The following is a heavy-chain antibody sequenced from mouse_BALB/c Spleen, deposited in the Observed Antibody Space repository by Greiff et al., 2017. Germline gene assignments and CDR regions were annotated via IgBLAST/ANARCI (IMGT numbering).Heavy chain of an antibody. CDR3: ARYEYGNYVGWYFDV. J-gene: IGHJ1*01. Sequence: VQLQQSGPSLVKPSQTLSLTCSVTGDSITSGYWNWIRKFPGNKLEYMGYISYSGSTYYNPSLKSRISITRDTSKNQYYLQLNSVTTEDTATYYCARYEYGNYVGWYFDVWGAGTTVTVSS. CDR1: GDSITSGY. CDR2: ISYSGST. D-gene: IGHD2-10*02. V-gene: IGHV3-8*02.